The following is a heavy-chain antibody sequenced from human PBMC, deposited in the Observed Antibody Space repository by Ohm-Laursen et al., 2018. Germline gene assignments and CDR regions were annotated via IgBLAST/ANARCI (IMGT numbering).Heavy chain of an antibody. CDR1: GFTFSSYS. V-gene: IGHV3-21*01. J-gene: IGHJ6*02. CDR3: ARSIAAAGLDV. CDR2: ISSSSSYI. Sequence: LSLTCAASGFTFSSYSMNWVRQAPGKGLEWVSSISSSSSYIYYADSVKGRFTISRDNAKNSLYLQMNSLRAEDTAVYYCARSIAAAGLDVWGQGTTVTVSS. D-gene: IGHD6-13*01.